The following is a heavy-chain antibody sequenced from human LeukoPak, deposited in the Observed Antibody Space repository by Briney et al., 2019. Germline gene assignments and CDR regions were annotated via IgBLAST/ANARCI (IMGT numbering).Heavy chain of an antibody. CDR2: ISAYNGNT. D-gene: IGHD2-2*01. V-gene: IGHV1-18*01. J-gene: IGHJ4*02. CDR3: ARDWGLGYCSSTSCLQFDY. CDR1: GYTFTSYG. Sequence: SVQVSCKASGYTFTSYGISWVRQAPGQGLEWMGWISAYNGNTNYAQKLQGRVTMTTDTSTSTAYMELRSLRSDDTAVYYCARDWGLGYCSSTSCLQFDYWGQGTLVTVSS.